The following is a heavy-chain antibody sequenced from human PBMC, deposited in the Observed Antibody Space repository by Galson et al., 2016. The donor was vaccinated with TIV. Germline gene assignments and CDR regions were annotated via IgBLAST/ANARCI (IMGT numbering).Heavy chain of an antibody. V-gene: IGHV6-1*01. Sequence: CAISGDSVSSNSAAWNWLRQSPSRGLEWLGRTFYRSKWYNDYAPSVKSRITINPDTSKNQFSLQLNSVTPGDTAVYYCARGAPSVFGVIMTLDYWGQGTLVTVSS. J-gene: IGHJ4*02. CDR2: TFYRSKWYN. CDR3: ARGAPSVFGVIMTLDY. CDR1: GDSVSSNSAA. D-gene: IGHD3-3*01.